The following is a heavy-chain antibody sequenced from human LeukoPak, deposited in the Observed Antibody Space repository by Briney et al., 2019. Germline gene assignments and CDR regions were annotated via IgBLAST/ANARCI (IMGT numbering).Heavy chain of an antibody. CDR2: INHSGNT. CDR3: ALSYHDVWER. CDR1: SGSISSTTW. D-gene: IGHD1-26*01. J-gene: IGHJ4*02. Sequence: SETLSFTCAVSSGSISSTTWWSWVRQPPGKGLEWIGEINHSGNTYYNPSLTGRVTISVDRSDNQFSLKVNSVTAADTAVYYCALSYHDVWERWGQGTLVTVSS. V-gene: IGHV4-4*02.